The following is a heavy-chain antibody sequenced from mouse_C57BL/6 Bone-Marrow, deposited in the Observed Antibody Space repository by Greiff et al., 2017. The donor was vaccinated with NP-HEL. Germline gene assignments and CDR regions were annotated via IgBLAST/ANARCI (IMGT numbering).Heavy chain of an antibody. J-gene: IGHJ2*01. CDR1: GYSITSGYD. D-gene: IGHD2-3*01. CDR2: ISYSGST. V-gene: IGHV3-1*01. CDR3: ARGWLLPSFDY. Sequence: EVKLVESGPGMVKPSQSLSLTCTVTGYSITSGYDWHWIRHFPGNKLEWMGYISYSGSTNYNPSLKSRISITHDTSKNHFFLKLNSVTTEDTATYYCARGWLLPSFDYWGQGTTLTVSS.